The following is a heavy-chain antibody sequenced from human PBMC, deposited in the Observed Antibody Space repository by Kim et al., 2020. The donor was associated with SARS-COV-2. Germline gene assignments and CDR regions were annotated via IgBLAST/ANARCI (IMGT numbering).Heavy chain of an antibody. CDR1: GFTFDDYT. CDR3: AKIHYYDSRGFDY. V-gene: IGHV3-43*01. CDR2: ISWDGGST. Sequence: GGSLRLSCAASGFTFDDYTMHWVRQAPGKGLEWVSLISWDGGSTYYADSVKGRFTISRDNSKNSLYLQMNSLRTEDTALYYCAKIHYYDSRGFDYWGQGTLVTVSS. D-gene: IGHD3-22*01. J-gene: IGHJ4*02.